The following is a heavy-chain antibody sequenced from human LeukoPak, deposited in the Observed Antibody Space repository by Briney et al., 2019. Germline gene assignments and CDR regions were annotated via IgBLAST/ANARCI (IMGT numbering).Heavy chain of an antibody. V-gene: IGHV3-21*05. J-gene: IGHJ6*02. CDR2: INTDSSDI. D-gene: IGHD3-22*01. CDR1: GFTFSRYA. CDR3: ARETSSEIIGGMDV. Sequence: GRSLRLSCAASGFTFSRYAMNWVRQAPGKGLEWVSYINTDSSDIHYADSVKGRFTISRDNARNTLYLQLSSLRAEDSGVYYCARETSSEIIGGMDVRGRGTTVTVTS.